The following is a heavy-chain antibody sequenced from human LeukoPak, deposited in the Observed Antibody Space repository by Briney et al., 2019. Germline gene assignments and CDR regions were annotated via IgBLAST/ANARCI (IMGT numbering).Heavy chain of an antibody. D-gene: IGHD6-13*01. J-gene: IGHJ4*02. V-gene: IGHV3-74*01. Sequence: GGSLRLSCAASGFTFSRFYMHWVRQAPGKGLVWVSRINSDGSSTTYADSVKGRFTISRDNAKNTLYLQMNSLKVEDTAVYYCTRVFVGDEYSSSGYWGQGTLVTVSS. CDR3: TRVFVGDEYSSSGY. CDR1: GFTFSRFY. CDR2: INSDGSST.